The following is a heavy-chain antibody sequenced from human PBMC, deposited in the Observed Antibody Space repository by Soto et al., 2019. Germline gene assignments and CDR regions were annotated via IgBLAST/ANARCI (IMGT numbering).Heavy chain of an antibody. V-gene: IGHV1-2*02. J-gene: IGHJ5*02. CDR3: MRGASARDSSGYPYDFDP. CDR1: GYVLTVYY. Sequence: SVKLACKTSGYVLTVYYLHWVRQALGQGLEWMGWINCRSGGTTYTQKFQGRVTLTMDTSTSTAYMELSSLISDDTALYYCMRGASARDSSGYPYDFDPWGQGTLVTVSS. D-gene: IGHD3-22*01. CDR2: INCRSGGT.